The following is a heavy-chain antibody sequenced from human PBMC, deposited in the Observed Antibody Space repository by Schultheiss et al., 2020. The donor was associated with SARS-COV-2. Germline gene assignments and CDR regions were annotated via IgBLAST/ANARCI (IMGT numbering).Heavy chain of an antibody. D-gene: IGHD3-3*01. CDR1: GYSFTTYG. CDR3: ARVAPIYDFWSGDYYYYMDV. J-gene: IGHJ6*03. V-gene: IGHV1-18*01. CDR2: ITVNSGNT. Sequence: ASVKVSCKASGYSFTTYGIGWVRQAPGQGLEWMGWITVNSGNTYYAQKFQGRVTMTTDTSTSTAYMELRSLRFDDTAVYYCARVAPIYDFWSGDYYYYMDVWGKGTTVTVSS.